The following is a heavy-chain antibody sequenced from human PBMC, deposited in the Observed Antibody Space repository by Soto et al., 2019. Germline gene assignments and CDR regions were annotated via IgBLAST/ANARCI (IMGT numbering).Heavy chain of an antibody. D-gene: IGHD2-21*02. CDR2: ISAYNGNT. J-gene: IGHJ4*02. CDR1: GYTFTSYG. V-gene: IGHV1-18*01. CDR3: ARDYTVVTKSLNFDY. Sequence: ASVKVSCKASGYTFTSYGISWVRQAPGQGLEWMGWISAYNGNTNYAQKLQGRVTMTTDTSTSTAYMELRSLRSDDTAVYYCARDYTVVTKSLNFDYWGQGTLVTVYS.